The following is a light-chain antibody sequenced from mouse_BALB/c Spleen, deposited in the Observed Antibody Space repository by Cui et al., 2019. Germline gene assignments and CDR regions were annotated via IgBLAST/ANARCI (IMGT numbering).Light chain of an antibody. CDR2: YAS. Sequence: DIVMTQTPATLSVTPGDRVSLSCRASQSISDYLHWYQQKSHESPRLLIKYASQSISGIPSRFSGSGSGSDFTLSINSVEPEDVGVYYCQNGHSFPPTFGGGTKLDIK. J-gene: IGKJ1*01. CDR3: QNGHSFPPT. V-gene: IGKV5-39*01. CDR1: QSISDY.